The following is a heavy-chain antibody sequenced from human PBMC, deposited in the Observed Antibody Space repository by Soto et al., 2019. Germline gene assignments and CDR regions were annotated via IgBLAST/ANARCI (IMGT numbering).Heavy chain of an antibody. CDR1: GFSFNSYG. D-gene: IGHD3-16*01. CDR2: IRDDGINK. J-gene: IGHJ6*02. CDR3: AKGVWAGHYYGMDV. V-gene: IGHV3-30*02. Sequence: QVQLVESGGGLVKPGGSLRLSCAASGFSFNSYGMNWVRQAPGKGLEWVAFIRDDGINKHYADSVKGRFTISRDNSKNKWYLQMNSLRAEDTAVYYCAKGVWAGHYYGMDVWGPGNTVTVSS.